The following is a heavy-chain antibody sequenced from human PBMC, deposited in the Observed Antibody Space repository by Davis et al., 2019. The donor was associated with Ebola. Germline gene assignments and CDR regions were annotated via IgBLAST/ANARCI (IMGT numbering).Heavy chain of an antibody. J-gene: IGHJ4*02. V-gene: IGHV3-30*04. Sequence: GESLKISCAASGSSFHTYTINWFRQAPGRGLEWLAVISTDGSTTFYADSVKGRFTISRDNSKNTLSLQMNSLDTEDTAVYYCAGAVAGTEDFQYWGQGTLVTASS. CDR3: AGAVAGTEDFQY. CDR1: GSSFHTYT. CDR2: ISTDGSTT. D-gene: IGHD6-19*01.